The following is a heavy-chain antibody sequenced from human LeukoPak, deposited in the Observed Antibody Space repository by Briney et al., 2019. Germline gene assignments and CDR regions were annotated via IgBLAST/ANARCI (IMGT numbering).Heavy chain of an antibody. J-gene: IGHJ4*02. CDR3: AKTLPYSGGWRATFDF. Sequence: SETLSLTCTVSGGSISSGDYYWSWISQPPGKGLEWIGNIHYIGSTYYNPSLKSRVTISVDTSTNQFSLKLSSVTAADTAVYYCAKTLPYSGGWRATFDFWGQGTLVTVSS. D-gene: IGHD6-19*01. V-gene: IGHV4-39*01. CDR1: GGSISSGDYY. CDR2: IHYIGST.